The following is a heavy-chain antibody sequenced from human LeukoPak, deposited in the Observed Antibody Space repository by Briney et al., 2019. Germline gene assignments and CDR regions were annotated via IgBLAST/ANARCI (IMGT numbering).Heavy chain of an antibody. CDR2: ISWNSGSI. CDR1: GFTFDDYA. CDR3: ARGFPPAY. V-gene: IGHV3-9*01. D-gene: IGHD3-10*01. Sequence: GGSLRLSCAASGFTFDDYAMHWVRQAPGKGLEWVSGISWNSGSIGYADSVKGRFTISRDNAKSSLFLQMNSLRAEDTAVYYCARGFPPAYWGQGTLVTVSS. J-gene: IGHJ4*02.